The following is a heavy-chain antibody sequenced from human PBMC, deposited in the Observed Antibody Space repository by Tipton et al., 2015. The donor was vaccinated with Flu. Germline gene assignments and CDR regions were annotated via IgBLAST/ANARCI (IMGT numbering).Heavy chain of an antibody. V-gene: IGHV4-59*01. CDR1: GGSISSYY. Sequence: TLSLTCTVSGGSISSYYWSWIRQPPGKGLEWIGYIYYSGSTNYNPSLKSRVTISVDTSKNQFSLKLSSVTAADTAVYYCARVGYYDSSGYGDAFDIWGQGTMVTVSS. J-gene: IGHJ3*02. CDR3: ARVGYYDSSGYGDAFDI. D-gene: IGHD3-22*01. CDR2: IYYSGST.